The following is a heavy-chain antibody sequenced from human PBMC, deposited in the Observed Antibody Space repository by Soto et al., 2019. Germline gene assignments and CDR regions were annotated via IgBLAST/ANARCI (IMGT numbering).Heavy chain of an antibody. CDR2: IRLSSSYT. Sequence: QVQLVESGGGLVKPGGSLRLSCAASGLTLSDYYMTWIRQAPGKGLEWVSGIRLSSSYTNYADSVKGRFTISRDNAKNSLHLQMNSMSDEDTDVYYCARDGYGLGNGYYLDHWGQGTLVTVSS. CDR1: GLTLSDYY. V-gene: IGHV3-11*06. D-gene: IGHD5-18*01. CDR3: ARDGYGLGNGYYLDH. J-gene: IGHJ4*02.